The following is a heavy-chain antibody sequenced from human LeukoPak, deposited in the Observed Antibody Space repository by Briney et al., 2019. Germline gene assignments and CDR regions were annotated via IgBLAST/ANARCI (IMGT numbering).Heavy chain of an antibody. V-gene: IGHV4-38-2*02. CDR3: ARAVAYHSDSGSYRAFDI. J-gene: IGHJ3*02. CDR1: GYSISSGYY. CDR2: IYHSGTT. D-gene: IGHD3-10*01. Sequence: PSETLSLTCTVSGYSISSGYYWGCIRHPPGKGLEWSGSIYHSGTTYYNPSLQSRVSMSVDTSKNHFSLRLNSVTAADTAVYYCARAVAYHSDSGSYRAFDIWGQGTMVTVSS.